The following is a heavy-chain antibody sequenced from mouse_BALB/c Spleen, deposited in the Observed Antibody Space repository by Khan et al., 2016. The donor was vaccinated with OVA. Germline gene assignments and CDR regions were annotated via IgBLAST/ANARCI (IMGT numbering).Heavy chain of an antibody. CDR3: ARSLYYSYGYALDC. V-gene: IGHV3-2*02. CDR2: ISSTGGT. CDR1: GYSITSAYA. J-gene: IGHJ4*01. D-gene: IGHD2-14*01. Sequence: VQLKESGPGLVKPSQSLSLTCTVTGYSITSAYAWNWIRQFPGNKLEWMGYISSTGGTSYNPSLKSRISFTRDTSKNQFFLQLKSVTAEDTATYYCARSLYYSYGYALDCWGRGTLVTVSS.